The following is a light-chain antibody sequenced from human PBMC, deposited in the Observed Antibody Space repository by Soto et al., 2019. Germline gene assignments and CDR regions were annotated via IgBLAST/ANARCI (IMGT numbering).Light chain of an antibody. CDR2: AAS. J-gene: IGKJ5*01. V-gene: IGKV1-16*01. CDR1: QGISNY. CDR3: QHYSSYPLT. Sequence: DIQMTQSPSSLSASVGDRVTITCRASQGISNYLAWFQQKPGQAPKSLIYAASNLQSGVPSRFSCSGSGTEFTLTISSLQPEDFATYYCQHYSSYPLTFGQGTRLEIK.